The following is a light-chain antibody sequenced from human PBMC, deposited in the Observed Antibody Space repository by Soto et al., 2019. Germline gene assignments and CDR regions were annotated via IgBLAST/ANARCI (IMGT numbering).Light chain of an antibody. CDR2: EVT. V-gene: IGLV2-18*02. CDR3: CSYTTSGTYV. CDR1: SSDLGNYNR. J-gene: IGLJ1*01. Sequence: QSALTQPPSVSGSPGQSVAISCTGTSSDLGNYNRVSWYQQPPGTAPKLIIYEVTNRPSGVPDRFSGSKSGDTASLTISGLQAEDEADDFCCSYTTSGTYVFGTGTKVTVL.